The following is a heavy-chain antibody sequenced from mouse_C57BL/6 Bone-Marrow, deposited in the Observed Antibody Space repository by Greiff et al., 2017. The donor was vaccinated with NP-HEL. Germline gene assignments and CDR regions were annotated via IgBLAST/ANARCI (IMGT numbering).Heavy chain of an antibody. CDR1: GYTFTEYT. D-gene: IGHD1-1*01. Sequence: VQLVESGAELVKPGASVKLSCKASGYTFTEYTIHWVKQRSGQGLEWIGWFYPGSGSIKYNEKFKDKATLTADKSSSTVYMDLSRLTSEDSAVYFCARHGDYFGRSYGYFDVWGTGTTVTVSS. J-gene: IGHJ1*03. CDR2: FYPGSGSI. CDR3: ARHGDYFGRSYGYFDV. V-gene: IGHV1-62-2*01.